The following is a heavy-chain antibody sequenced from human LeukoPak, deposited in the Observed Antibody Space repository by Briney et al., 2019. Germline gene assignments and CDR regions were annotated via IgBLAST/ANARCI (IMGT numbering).Heavy chain of an antibody. V-gene: IGHV3-30-3*01. D-gene: IGHD6-6*01. J-gene: IGHJ4*02. CDR2: FSSDGINK. CDR3: ARGGGIAARQPPAN. CDR1: GFTFSDYP. Sequence: GGSLRLSCAASGFTFSDYPMHWFRQAPGKGLEWVAVFSSDGINKYYADSVEGRFTVSRDNSINTVYLQMNNIYKEDTAVYYCARGGGIAARQPPANWGQGTLVTVSS.